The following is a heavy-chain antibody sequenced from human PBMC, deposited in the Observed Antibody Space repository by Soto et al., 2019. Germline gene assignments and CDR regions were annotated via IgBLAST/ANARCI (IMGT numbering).Heavy chain of an antibody. CDR1: GNSISDYY. D-gene: IGHD4-17*01. Sequence: QVQLLASGPGLVKPSETLSLTCTVSGNSISDYYWSWIRQPPGKGLEWIGYIFRNGNTNYNPSLKERVTVSVDTSKNQFPLRLSSVTAADTALYYCARDVGGTVTLEAAFDFGGQGTMVTVS. J-gene: IGHJ3*01. CDR2: IFRNGNT. V-gene: IGHV4-59*01. CDR3: ARDVGGTVTLEAAFDF.